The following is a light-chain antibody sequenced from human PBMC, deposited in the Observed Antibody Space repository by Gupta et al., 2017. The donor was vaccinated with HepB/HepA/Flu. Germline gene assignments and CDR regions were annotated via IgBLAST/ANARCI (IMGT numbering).Light chain of an antibody. V-gene: IGLV1-47*01. Sequence: QSMLTQPPAASGTPGQRVTISCSGSSSNVGRSFVYWYQQFPGAAPKLLIYRNDQRPSGVPARFSGSKSGSSASLAISGLRAEDEANYYCAAWDNSRRHVASGGGTKLTVL. CDR1: SSNVGRSF. CDR2: RND. J-gene: IGLJ2*01. CDR3: AAWDNSRRHVA.